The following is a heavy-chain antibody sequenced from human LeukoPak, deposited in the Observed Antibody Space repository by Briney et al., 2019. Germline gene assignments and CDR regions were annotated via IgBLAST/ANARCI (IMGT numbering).Heavy chain of an antibody. CDR1: GGSISNY. CDR2: IYCSGST. V-gene: IGHV4-59*01. CDR3: ARTTEGGYSYGYFYYYYMDV. Sequence: PSETLSLTCTVSGGSISNYWSWIRQPPGKGLEWIGYIYCSGSTNYKSSLKSRVTISVDTSKNQFSLKLSSVTAADTAVYYCARTTEGGYSYGYFYYYYMDVWGKGTTVTISS. J-gene: IGHJ6*03. D-gene: IGHD5-18*01.